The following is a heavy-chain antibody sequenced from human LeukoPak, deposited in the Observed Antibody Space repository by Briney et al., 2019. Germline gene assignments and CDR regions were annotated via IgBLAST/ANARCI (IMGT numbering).Heavy chain of an antibody. CDR3: ARDSDRRATLDY. V-gene: IGHV3-30-3*01. CDR1: GFTFSSYA. D-gene: IGHD1-26*01. J-gene: IGHJ4*02. CDR2: ISYDGSNK. Sequence: GGSLRLSCAASGFTFSSYAMHWVRQAPGKGLEWVAVISYDGSNKYYADSVKGRFTISRDNSKNTLYLRMNNLRAEDTAVYYCARDSDRRATLDYWGQGTLVTVSS.